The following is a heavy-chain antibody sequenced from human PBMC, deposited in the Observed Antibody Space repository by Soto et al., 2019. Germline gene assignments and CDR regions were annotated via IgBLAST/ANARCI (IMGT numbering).Heavy chain of an antibody. CDR2: INPSVGST. CDR3: ARDRRHGMDL. J-gene: IGHJ6*02. CDR1: GYTFTSYY. V-gene: IGHV1-46*01. Sequence: GASVKVSCQASGYTFTSYYRHWVRQAPGQGLEWMGIINPSVGSTSYAQKFQGSVTMTRDTSTSTVYMELSSLRSEDTAVYYCARDRRHGMDLWGQGTTVTV.